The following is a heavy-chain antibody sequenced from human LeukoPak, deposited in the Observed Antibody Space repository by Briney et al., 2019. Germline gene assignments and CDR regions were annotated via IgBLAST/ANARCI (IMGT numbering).Heavy chain of an antibody. D-gene: IGHD3-22*01. J-gene: IGHJ3*02. Sequence: SETLSLTCAVYGGSFSGYYWRWIRQPPGKGLEWIGEINHSGSTNYNPSLKSRVTISVDTSKNQFSLKLSSVTAADTAVYYCARPSQYDIYYYDSRDAFDIWGQGTMVTVPS. CDR3: ARPSQYDIYYYDSRDAFDI. V-gene: IGHV4-34*01. CDR1: GGSFSGYY. CDR2: INHSGST.